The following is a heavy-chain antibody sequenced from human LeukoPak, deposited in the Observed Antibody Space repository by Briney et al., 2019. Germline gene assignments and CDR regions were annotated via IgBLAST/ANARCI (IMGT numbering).Heavy chain of an antibody. CDR3: ARGVNNWNIDVFDI. CDR1: GGSFSGYY. D-gene: IGHD1/OR15-1a*01. CDR2: INHSGST. J-gene: IGHJ3*02. V-gene: IGHV4-34*01. Sequence: SETLSLTCAVYGGSFSGYYLSWIRQPPGKGLEWIGEINHSGSTNYNPSFKSRVTISVDTSKNQFSLKLSSVTAAETAVYFCARGVNNWNIDVFDIWGQGTMVTVSS.